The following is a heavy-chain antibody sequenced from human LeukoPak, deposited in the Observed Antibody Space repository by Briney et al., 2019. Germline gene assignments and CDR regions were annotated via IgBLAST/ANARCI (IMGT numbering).Heavy chain of an antibody. CDR3: ARATRGFEY. Sequence: TGGSLRLSCAASGFTFSDHYMDWVRQAPGKGLGWVGRIRKKVNSYTTEYAASVKGRFTISRDDSKNSLYLQMNSLKTEDTAVYYCARATRGFEYWGQGTLVTVSS. CDR2: IRKKVNSYTT. J-gene: IGHJ4*02. CDR1: GFTFSDHY. V-gene: IGHV3-72*01.